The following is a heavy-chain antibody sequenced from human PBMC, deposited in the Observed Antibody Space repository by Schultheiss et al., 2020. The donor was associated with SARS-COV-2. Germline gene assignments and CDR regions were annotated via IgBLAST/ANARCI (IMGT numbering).Heavy chain of an antibody. J-gene: IGHJ6*02. Sequence: GGSLRLSCAASGFTFSSYAMSWVRQAPGKGLEWVSAISGSGGSTYYADSVKGRFTISRDNSKNTLYLQMNSLRAEDTALYYCAKDGPSSGWPAEDYYYGMDVWGQGTTVTVAS. CDR3: AKDGPSSGWPAEDYYYGMDV. V-gene: IGHV3-23*01. CDR1: GFTFSSYA. CDR2: ISGSGGST. D-gene: IGHD6-19*01.